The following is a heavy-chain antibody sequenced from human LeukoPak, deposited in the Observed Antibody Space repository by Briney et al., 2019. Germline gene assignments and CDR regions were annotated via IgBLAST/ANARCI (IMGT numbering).Heavy chain of an antibody. Sequence: GASVKVSCKASGYTFTSYDINWVRQATGQGLEWMGWINPNSGGTNYAQKFQGWVTMTRDTSISTAYMELNRLRSDDTAVYYCARGPITMVRGVLPYYYYGMDVWGQGTTVTVSS. D-gene: IGHD3-10*01. J-gene: IGHJ6*02. CDR2: INPNSGGT. CDR3: ARGPITMVRGVLPYYYYGMDV. V-gene: IGHV1-2*04. CDR1: GYTFTSYD.